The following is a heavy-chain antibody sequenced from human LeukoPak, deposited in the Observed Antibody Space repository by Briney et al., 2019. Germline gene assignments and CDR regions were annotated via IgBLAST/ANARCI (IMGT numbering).Heavy chain of an antibody. D-gene: IGHD3-22*01. CDR2: ISGSGVNT. CDR1: GFTFSSYA. Sequence: GGSLRLSCAASGFTFSSYAMHWVRQAPGRGLEWVSAISGSGVNTYYADSVKGRFTISRDNSKNTLYLQMNSLRAEETAVYYCAKTYYSDFSYAFDIWGQGTMVTVSS. V-gene: IGHV3-23*01. CDR3: AKTYYSDFSYAFDI. J-gene: IGHJ3*02.